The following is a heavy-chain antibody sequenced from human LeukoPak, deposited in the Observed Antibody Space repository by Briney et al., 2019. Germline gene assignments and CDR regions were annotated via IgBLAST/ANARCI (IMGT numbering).Heavy chain of an antibody. D-gene: IGHD7-27*01. CDR2: IIPRGGA. V-gene: IGHV4-34*12. CDR1: GGSFSGYY. Sequence: SETLSLTCAVYGGSFSGYYWSWIRQPPGKGLEWIGEIIPRGGASYNPSLKSRITISIDTSKNQFSLKLNSVTAADTAAYYCARHLTGERAFDVWGQGTVVTVSS. J-gene: IGHJ3*01. CDR3: ARHLTGERAFDV.